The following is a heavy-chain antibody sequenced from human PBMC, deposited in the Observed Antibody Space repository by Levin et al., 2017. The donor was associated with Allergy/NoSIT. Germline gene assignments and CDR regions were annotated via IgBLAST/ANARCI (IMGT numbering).Heavy chain of an antibody. Sequence: GGSLRLSCAASGFTFSSYGMHWVRQAPGKGLEWVAVISYDGSNKYYADSVKGRFTISRDNSKNTLYLQMNSLRAEDTAVYYCANLGETIVGVGAPLDYWGQGTLVTVSS. J-gene: IGHJ4*02. CDR3: ANLGETIVGVGAPLDY. D-gene: IGHD3-3*01. CDR2: ISYDGSNK. CDR1: GFTFSSYG. V-gene: IGHV3-30*18.